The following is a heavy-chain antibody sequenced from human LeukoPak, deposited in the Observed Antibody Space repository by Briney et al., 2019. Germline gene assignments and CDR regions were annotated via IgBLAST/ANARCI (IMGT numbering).Heavy chain of an antibody. J-gene: IGHJ4*02. CDR1: GFTFTSYT. Sequence: PGGSLRLSCAASGFTFTSYTMHWVRLAPGRGLEWVTAISYDANSKYYADSVKGRLTISRDNSKNTVYLQMNSLRAEDSAVYYCARESVVYYFDYWGQGTPVTVSS. CDR2: ISYDANSK. D-gene: IGHD3-3*01. CDR3: ARESVVYYFDY. V-gene: IGHV3-30-3*01.